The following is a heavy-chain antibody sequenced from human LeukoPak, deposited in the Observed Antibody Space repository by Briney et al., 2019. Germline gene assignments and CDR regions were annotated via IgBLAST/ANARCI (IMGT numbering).Heavy chain of an antibody. CDR1: GYSISSGYH. CDR3: AREGSITIFGVVSYLDP. V-gene: IGHV4-38-2*02. J-gene: IGHJ5*02. Sequence: PSETLSLTCAVSGYSISSGYHGGWIRQPPGKGLEWIGSIYHSGSTYYNPSLKSRVTISVDTSKNQFSLKLSSVTAADTAVYYCAREGSITIFGVVSYLDPWGQGTLVTVSS. D-gene: IGHD3-3*01. CDR2: IYHSGST.